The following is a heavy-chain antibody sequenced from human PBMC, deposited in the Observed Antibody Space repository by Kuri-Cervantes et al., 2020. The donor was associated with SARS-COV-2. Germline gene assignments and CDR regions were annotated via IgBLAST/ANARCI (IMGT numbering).Heavy chain of an antibody. D-gene: IGHD2-2*01. J-gene: IGHJ6*03. CDR1: GGSISSGGYS. CDR2: IYHSGST. CDR3: ARGAYCSSTSCYGPYYYMDV. V-gene: IGHV4-30-2*01. Sequence: LRLSCAVSGGSISSGGYSWSWIRQPPGKGLEWIGYIYHSGSTYYNPSLKSRVTISVDRSKNQFSLKLSSVTAADTAVYYCARGAYCSSTSCYGPYYYMDVWGKGTTVTVSS.